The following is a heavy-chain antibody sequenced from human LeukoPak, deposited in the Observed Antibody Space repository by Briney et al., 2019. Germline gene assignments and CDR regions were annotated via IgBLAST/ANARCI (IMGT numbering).Heavy chain of an antibody. CDR3: ARDQGLSSYYYYMDV. V-gene: IGHV3-20*04. CDR1: GFTFDDYG. J-gene: IGHJ6*03. Sequence: GGSLRLPCAASGFTFDDYGMSWVRQAPGKGLEWVSGINWNGGSTGYADSVKGRFTISRDNAKNSLYLRMNSLRAEDTALYYCARDQGLSSYYYYMDVWGKGTTVTVSS. D-gene: IGHD3/OR15-3a*01. CDR2: INWNGGST.